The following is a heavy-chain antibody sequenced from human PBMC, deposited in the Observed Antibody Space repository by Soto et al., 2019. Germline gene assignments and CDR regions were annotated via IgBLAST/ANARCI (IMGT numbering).Heavy chain of an antibody. CDR3: AKRYVDTAMATGMDV. V-gene: IGHV3-23*01. CDR1: GFTFSSYA. D-gene: IGHD5-18*01. Sequence: PGGSLRLSCAASGFTFSSYAMSWVRQAPGKGLEWVSAISGSGGSTYYADSVKGRFTISRDNSKNTLNLQMNSLRAEDTAVYYCAKRYVDTAMATGMDVWGQGTTVTVSS. CDR2: ISGSGGST. J-gene: IGHJ6*02.